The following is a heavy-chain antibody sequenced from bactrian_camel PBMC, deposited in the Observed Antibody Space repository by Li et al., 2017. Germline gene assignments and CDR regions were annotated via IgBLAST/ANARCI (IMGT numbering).Heavy chain of an antibody. CDR2: IRGDGST. CDR1: EFTDRLDC. D-gene: IGHD3*01. Sequence: QLVESGGGSVQAGGSLRLSCVVSEFTDRLDCLGWFRQCPGKGRKGVATIRGDGSTTYADAVKGRFTISKDNAKNTLYLQMNSLKPEDTAMYYCVAARRCMTNLSILGVMGWGQGTQVTVS. J-gene: IGHJ4*01. V-gene: IGHV3S26*01. CDR3: VAARRCMTNLSILGVMG.